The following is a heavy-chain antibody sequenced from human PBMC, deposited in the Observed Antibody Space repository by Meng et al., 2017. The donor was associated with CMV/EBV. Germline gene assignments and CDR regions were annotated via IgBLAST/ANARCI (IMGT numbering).Heavy chain of an antibody. Sequence: GESLKISCATSGFIFNNYWMSWVRQAPGQGLEWVANIKQDGSEKQYVDSVKGRFTISRDNAKNSLHLQVNSLRVEDTAVYYCARICVTGRACYHLDYWGQGTLVTVSS. CDR2: IKQDGSEK. V-gene: IGHV3-7*01. CDR1: GFIFNNYW. J-gene: IGHJ4*02. CDR3: ARICVTGRACYHLDY. D-gene: IGHD1-14*01.